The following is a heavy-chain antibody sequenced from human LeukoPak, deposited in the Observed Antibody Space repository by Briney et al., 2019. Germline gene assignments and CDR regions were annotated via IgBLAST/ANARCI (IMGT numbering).Heavy chain of an antibody. CDR2: IKQDGSEK. J-gene: IGHJ4*02. CDR3: ARWRGAQSEFEF. V-gene: IGHV3-7*01. Sequence: GGSLRLSCTASGFTFSTYWMSWVRQAPGKGLECVASIKQDGSEKEYVDSVKGRFTISRDNAKNSLYLQISRRTAYDTAVYFCARWRGAQSEFEFWGQGTLVTVSS. CDR1: GFTFSTYW. D-gene: IGHD3-3*01.